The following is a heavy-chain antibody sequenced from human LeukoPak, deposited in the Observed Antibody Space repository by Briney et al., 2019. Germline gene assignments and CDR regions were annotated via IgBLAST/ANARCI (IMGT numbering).Heavy chain of an antibody. V-gene: IGHV3-33*01. CDR3: ARDVYYGSGPLGY. D-gene: IGHD3-10*01. CDR1: GFTFSSYG. CDR2: IWYDGGNK. J-gene: IGHJ4*02. Sequence: GRSLRLSCAASGFTFSSYGMHWVRQAPGKGLEWVAVIWYDGGNKYYADSVKGRFTISRDNSKNTLYLQMNSLRAEDTAVYYCARDVYYGSGPLGYWGQGTLVTVSS.